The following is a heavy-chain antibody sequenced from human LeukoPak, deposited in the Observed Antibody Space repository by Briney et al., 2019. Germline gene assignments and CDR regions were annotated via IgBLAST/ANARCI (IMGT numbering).Heavy chain of an antibody. CDR2: IIPIFGTA. J-gene: IGHJ6*02. D-gene: IGHD2-15*01. CDR3: ARGYCSGGSCYQRGFYYYGMDV. CDR1: GGTSSSYA. Sequence: SVKVSCKASGGTSSSYAISWVRQAPGQGLEWVGGIIPIFGTANYAQKFQGRVTITAAESTSTAYMELSSLRSEDTAVYYCARGYCSGGSCYQRGFYYYGMDVWGQGTTVTVSS. V-gene: IGHV1-69*13.